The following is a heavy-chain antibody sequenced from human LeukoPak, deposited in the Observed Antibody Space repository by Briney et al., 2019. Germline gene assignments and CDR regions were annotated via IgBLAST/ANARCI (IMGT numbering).Heavy chain of an antibody. V-gene: IGHV4-30-2*01. CDR2: IYHSGST. CDR1: GGSISSGGYY. D-gene: IGHD2-2*01. Sequence: SETLSLTCTVSGGSISSGGYYWSWIRQPPGKGLEWIGYIYHSGSTYYNPSLKSRVTISVDRSKNQFSLKLSSVTAADTAVYYCARTPIVVVPAATIWFDPWGQGTLVTVSS. J-gene: IGHJ5*02. CDR3: ARTPIVVVPAATIWFDP.